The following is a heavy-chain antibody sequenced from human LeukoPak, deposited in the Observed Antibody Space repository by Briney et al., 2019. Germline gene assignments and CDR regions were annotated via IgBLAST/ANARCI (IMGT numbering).Heavy chain of an antibody. V-gene: IGHV5-51*01. CDR3: AITQLPVDTAMALGDYYYGMDV. D-gene: IGHD5-18*01. J-gene: IGHJ6*02. CDR1: GYSFTSYW. CDR2: IYPGDSDT. Sequence: GESLKISCKGSGYSFTSYWIGWVRQMPGKGLEWMGIIYPGDSDTRYSPSFQGQVTISADKSISTAYLQWSSLKASDTAMYYCAITQLPVDTAMALGDYYYGMDVWGQGTTVTVSS.